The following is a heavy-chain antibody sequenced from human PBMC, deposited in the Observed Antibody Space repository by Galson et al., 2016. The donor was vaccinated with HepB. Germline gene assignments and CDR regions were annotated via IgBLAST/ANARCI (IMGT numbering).Heavy chain of an antibody. Sequence: SLRLSCAASGFTFSNVWMNWVRQAPGKGLEWVGRIKSKIDGGTADYAAPVKGRFTISGDDSKNTLYLQMTSLKTEDTAMYYCTTVLSTASMSGWYDWGFDSWGQGTLVTVSS. V-gene: IGHV3-15*07. D-gene: IGHD6-19*01. CDR2: IKSKIDGGTA. CDR1: GFTFSNVW. J-gene: IGHJ4*02. CDR3: TTVLSTASMSGWYDWGFDS.